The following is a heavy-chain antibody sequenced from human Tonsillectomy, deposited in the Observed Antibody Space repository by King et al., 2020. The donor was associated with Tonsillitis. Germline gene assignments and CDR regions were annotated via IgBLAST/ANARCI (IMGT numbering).Heavy chain of an antibody. CDR3: AKVAGVNSSGWGAEYLQH. V-gene: IGHV3-43*01. CDR1: GFTFDDYT. Sequence: EVQLVESGGVVVQPGGSLRLSCAASGFTFDDYTMHWVRQAPGKGLEWVSLINWDGGGTYYADSVKGRFTISRDNSKNSLYLQMNSLRSADTALYYCAKVAGVNSSGWGAEYLQHWGQGTLVTVST. J-gene: IGHJ1*01. D-gene: IGHD6-19*01. CDR2: INWDGGGT.